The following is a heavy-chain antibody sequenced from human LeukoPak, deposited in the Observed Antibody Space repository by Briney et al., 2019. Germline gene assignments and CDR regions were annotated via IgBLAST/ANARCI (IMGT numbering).Heavy chain of an antibody. CDR3: ANDGAYYDSSTDAFDI. CDR2: INPDGSTT. D-gene: IGHD3-22*01. V-gene: IGHV3-74*01. Sequence: GGSLRLSCAASGFTFSNYWMHWVRQDPGKGLVWVSFINPDGSTTNYTDSVKGRFTISRDNAKNALYLQMNSLRAEDTAVYYCANDGAYYDSSTDAFDIWGQGTMVTVSS. CDR1: GFTFSNYW. J-gene: IGHJ3*02.